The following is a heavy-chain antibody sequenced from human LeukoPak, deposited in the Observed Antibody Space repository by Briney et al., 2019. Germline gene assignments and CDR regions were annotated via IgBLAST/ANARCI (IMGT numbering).Heavy chain of an antibody. J-gene: IGHJ6*02. Sequence: SETLSLTCAVYGGSFSGYYWSWLRQPPGKGLEWIGEINHSGSTNYNPSLKSRVTISVDTSKNQFSLKLSSVTAADTAVHYCARAREGYYYGMDVWGQGTTVTVSS. V-gene: IGHV4-34*01. CDR3: ARAREGYYYGMDV. CDR2: INHSGST. D-gene: IGHD5-24*01. CDR1: GGSFSGYY.